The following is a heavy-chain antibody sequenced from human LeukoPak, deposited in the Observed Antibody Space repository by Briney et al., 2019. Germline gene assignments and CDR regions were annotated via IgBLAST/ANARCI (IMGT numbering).Heavy chain of an antibody. Sequence: GGSLRLSCAASGFTFSSYGMHWVRQAPGKGLEWVAVISYDGSNKYYADSVKGRFTISRDNSKNTLYLQMNSLRAEDTAVYYCAKDFQSYYYGSGSPDALDYWGQGTLVTVSS. CDR1: GFTFSSYG. CDR3: AKDFQSYYYGSGSPDALDY. D-gene: IGHD3-10*01. J-gene: IGHJ4*02. V-gene: IGHV3-30*18. CDR2: ISYDGSNK.